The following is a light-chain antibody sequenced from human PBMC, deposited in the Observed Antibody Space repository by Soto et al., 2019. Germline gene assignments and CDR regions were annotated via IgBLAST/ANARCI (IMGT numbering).Light chain of an antibody. Sequence: EIVMTQSPATLSVSPGEGATLSCRASQSLSRDLAWYQQKPGQAPRLLIFGASTRVTGIPARFSGSVSGTEFTLTISSLQSEDFAVYYCQQYMNWPTFGQGTRLEI. V-gene: IGKV3-15*01. J-gene: IGKJ5*01. CDR3: QQYMNWPT. CDR2: GAS. CDR1: QSLSRD.